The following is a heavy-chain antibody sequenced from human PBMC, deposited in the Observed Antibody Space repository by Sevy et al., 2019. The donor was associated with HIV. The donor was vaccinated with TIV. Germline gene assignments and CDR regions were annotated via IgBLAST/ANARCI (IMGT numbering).Heavy chain of an antibody. CDR3: RKDLSHDDFWNDGMDV. V-gene: IGHV3-23*01. Sequence: GGSLRLSCAASGFTFSSYAMNWVRQAPGKGLEWVSSISGIDDTTYYADSVKGRFTISRDNSRNTLYVQMNSLRAEDTAVYYCRKDLSHDDFWNDGMDVWGQGTTVTVSS. CDR1: GFTFSSYA. D-gene: IGHD3-3*01. J-gene: IGHJ6*02. CDR2: ISGIDDTT.